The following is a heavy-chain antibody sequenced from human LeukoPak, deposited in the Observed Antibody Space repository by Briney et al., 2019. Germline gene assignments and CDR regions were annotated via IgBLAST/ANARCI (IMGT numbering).Heavy chain of an antibody. CDR3: ARGRIMITFGGVIITPRFDP. J-gene: IGHJ5*02. D-gene: IGHD3-16*02. V-gene: IGHV4-59*12. CDR1: GDSIKTYF. CDR2: IYYSGST. Sequence: SETLSLTCNVSGDSIKTYFWSWIRQPPGKGLEWIGYIYYSGSTNYNPSLKSRVTISVDTSKNQFSLKLSSVTAADTAVYYCARGRIMITFGGVIITPRFDPWGQGTLVTVSS.